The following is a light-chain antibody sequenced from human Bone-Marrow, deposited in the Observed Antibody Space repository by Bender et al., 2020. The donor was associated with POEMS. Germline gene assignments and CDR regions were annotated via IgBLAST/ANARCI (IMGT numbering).Light chain of an antibody. CDR1: SSDVGSYYL. CDR2: EGS. J-gene: IGLJ2*01. V-gene: IGLV2-14*02. CDR3: GSFDDSNNSAI. Sequence: QSALAQPASVSGSPGQSITISCTGTSSDVGSYYLVSWYQQYPGKAPKLLIYEGSKRPSGVSDRFSGSKSANTASLTVSGLQAEDEADYYCGSFDDSNNSAIFGGGTKLTVL.